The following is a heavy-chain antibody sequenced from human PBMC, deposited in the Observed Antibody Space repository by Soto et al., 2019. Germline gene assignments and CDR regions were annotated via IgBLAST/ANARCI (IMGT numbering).Heavy chain of an antibody. J-gene: IGHJ5*02. D-gene: IGHD6-13*01. CDR3: TRDASRDSSARGWFDP. CDR2: ISSNSAYI. CDR1: GVTFSSYA. V-gene: IGHV3-21*01. Sequence: PGVSLRLSCAASGVTFSSYAMSWVRQAPGKGLEWVSTISSNSAYIYYTDALRGRFTISRDNAKNSLHLQMNSLRAEDTAVYYCTRDASRDSSARGWFDPWGPGTLVTVSS.